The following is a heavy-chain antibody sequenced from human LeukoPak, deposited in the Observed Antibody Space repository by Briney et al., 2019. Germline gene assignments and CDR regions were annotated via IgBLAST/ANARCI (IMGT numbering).Heavy chain of an antibody. D-gene: IGHD3-22*01. CDR1: GGSISSYY. V-gene: IGHV4-4*07. CDR2: IYTSGST. Sequence: PSETLSLTCTVSGGSISSYYWSWIRQPAGKGLEWLGRIYTSGSTNYNPSLKSRVTISVDTSKNQFSLKLSSVTAADTAVYYCAMSITMIIVIIKRLPTIDYWGQGTLVTVSS. CDR3: AMSITMIIVIIKRLPTIDY. J-gene: IGHJ4*02.